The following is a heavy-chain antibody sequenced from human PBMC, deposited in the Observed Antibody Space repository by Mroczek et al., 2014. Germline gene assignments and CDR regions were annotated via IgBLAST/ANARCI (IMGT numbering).Heavy chain of an antibody. V-gene: IGHV3-23*01. Sequence: VQLQQWGGGLVQPGGSLRLSCAASGFTFSSYAMSWVRQAPGKGLEWVSAISGSGGSTYYADSVKGRFTISRDNSKNTLYLQMNSLRAEDTAVYYCAKTPCGGDCYSDAGNPDHYMDVWGKGTTVTVSS. CDR2: ISGSGGST. D-gene: IGHD2-21*01. CDR3: AKTPCGGDCYSDAGNPDHYMDV. CDR1: GFTFSSYA. J-gene: IGHJ6*03.